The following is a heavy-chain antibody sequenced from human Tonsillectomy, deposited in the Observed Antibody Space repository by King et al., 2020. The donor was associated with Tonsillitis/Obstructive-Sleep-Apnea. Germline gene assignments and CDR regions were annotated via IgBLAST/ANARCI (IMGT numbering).Heavy chain of an antibody. CDR1: GFTFTNYA. CDR3: VKDPTTVIRGYFDY. V-gene: IGHV3-23*04. CDR2: ISDSGDST. J-gene: IGHJ4*02. Sequence: VQLVESGGGLIQPGGSLRLSCAASGFTFTNYAMTWVRQAPGQGLVWVSVISDSGDSTFYADSVQGRFTISRDNSKNTLYLQMNSLRAEDTAVYYCVKDPTTVIRGYFDYWGQGTLVTVSS. D-gene: IGHD4-23*01.